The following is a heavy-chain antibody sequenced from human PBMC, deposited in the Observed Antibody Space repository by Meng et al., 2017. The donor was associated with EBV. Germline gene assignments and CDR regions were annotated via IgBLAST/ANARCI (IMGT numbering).Heavy chain of an antibody. CDR1: GGTFSSYA. D-gene: IGHD5-24*01. CDR2: IIPILGIA. J-gene: IGHJ4*02. Sequence: LVQSGAWVKKPGSSLKVSCKASGGTFSSYAISWVRQAPGQGLEWMGGIIPILGIANYAQKFQGRVTITADKSTSTAYMELSSLRSEDTAVYYCARERPGGMATTPYFDYWGQGTLVTVSS. CDR3: ARERPGGMATTPYFDY. V-gene: IGHV1-69*10.